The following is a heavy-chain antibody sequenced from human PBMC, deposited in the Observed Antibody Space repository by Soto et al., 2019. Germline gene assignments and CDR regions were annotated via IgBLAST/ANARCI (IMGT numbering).Heavy chain of an antibody. D-gene: IGHD5-18*01. J-gene: IGHJ4*02. V-gene: IGHV1-69*01. CDR3: ASGGYGDPFGY. CDR2: FVPIFGTA. CDR1: GGTFRSYT. Sequence: QVLLVQSGAEVKRSGSSVRVSCKASGGTFRSYTFSWMRQARRQRPEWMGGFVPIFGTATYAQKFQGRVTITADESTSTTYMKLKGLRTEDTAIYYCASGGYGDPFGYWGQGTLVSVSS.